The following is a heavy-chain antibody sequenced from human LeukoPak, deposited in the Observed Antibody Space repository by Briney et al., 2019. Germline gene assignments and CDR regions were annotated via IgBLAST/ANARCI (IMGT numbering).Heavy chain of an antibody. Sequence: PSETLSLACTVTGGSISGYHWNWIRQSPGKGLEWIANIYYTGNADYNPFLKSRVTISVDTSKNEISLILSSVTAADTAVYYCARKTYCSGGRCYGENWFDPWGQGTLVTVSS. CDR1: GGSISGYH. CDR3: ARKTYCSGGRCYGENWFDP. V-gene: IGHV4-59*08. CDR2: IYYTGNA. D-gene: IGHD2-15*01. J-gene: IGHJ5*02.